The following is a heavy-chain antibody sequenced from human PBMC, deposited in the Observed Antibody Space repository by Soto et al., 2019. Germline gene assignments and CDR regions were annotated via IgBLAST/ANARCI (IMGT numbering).Heavy chain of an antibody. Sequence: ASVKVSCKASGGTFSSYAISWVRQAPGQGLEWMGGIIPIFGTANYAQKFQGRVTITADESTSTAYMELSSLRSEDTAVYYCASQMATILPLDYWGQGTLVTVSS. CDR3: ASQMATILPLDY. D-gene: IGHD5-12*01. CDR2: IIPIFGTA. CDR1: GGTFSSYA. V-gene: IGHV1-69*13. J-gene: IGHJ4*02.